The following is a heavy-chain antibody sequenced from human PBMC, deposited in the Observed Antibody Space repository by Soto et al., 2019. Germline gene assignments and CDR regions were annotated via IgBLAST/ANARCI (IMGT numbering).Heavy chain of an antibody. CDR2: IIPIFGTA. CDR3: ARDGWNDPWKNYYGMDV. J-gene: IGHJ6*02. Sequence: GASVKVSCKASGGTFSSYAISWVRQAPGQGLEWMGGIIPIFGTANYAQKFQGRVTITADESTSTAYMELSSLRSEDTAVYYCARDGWNDPWKNYYGMDVWGQGTTVTVSS. CDR1: GGTFSSYA. D-gene: IGHD1-1*01. V-gene: IGHV1-69*13.